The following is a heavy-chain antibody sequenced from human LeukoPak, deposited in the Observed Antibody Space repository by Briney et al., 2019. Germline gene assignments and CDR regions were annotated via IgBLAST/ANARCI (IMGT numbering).Heavy chain of an antibody. D-gene: IGHD6-13*01. Sequence: PGGSLRLSCAASGFTFSTYAMSWVRQAPGKGLEWVSTISGNGVSTYYANSVKGRSTISRDNSKNTLWLQMNSLRAEDTALYYCAKPQYDSSWYYFDYWGQGTLVTVSS. CDR3: AKPQYDSSWYYFDY. V-gene: IGHV3-23*01. CDR2: ISGNGVST. J-gene: IGHJ4*02. CDR1: GFTFSTYA.